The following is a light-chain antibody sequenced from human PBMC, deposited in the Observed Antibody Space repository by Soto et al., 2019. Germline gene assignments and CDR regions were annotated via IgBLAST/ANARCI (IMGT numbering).Light chain of an antibody. Sequence: IQMTQSPSSLSASVGDTVTITCRASQTISFYLNWYQQKPGRTPNLLIYATSSLQSGVPSRFDGSGSGTEFTLTISSLQPDDFATYYCQQSFSTPHTFFQGTKLELK. V-gene: IGKV1-39*01. CDR1: QTISFY. J-gene: IGKJ2*01. CDR3: QQSFSTPHT. CDR2: ATS.